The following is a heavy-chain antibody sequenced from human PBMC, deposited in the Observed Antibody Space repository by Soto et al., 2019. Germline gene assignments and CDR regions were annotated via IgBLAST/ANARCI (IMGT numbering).Heavy chain of an antibody. V-gene: IGHV3-30-3*01. Sequence: PGGSLRLSCAASGFTFSSYAMHWVRQAPGKGLEWVAVISYDGSNKYYADSVKGRFTISRDNSKNTLYLQMNSLRAEDTAVYYCARDQTPPQYYYDSSGYSVGYFDYWGQGTLVTVSS. CDR1: GFTFSSYA. CDR2: ISYDGSNK. CDR3: ARDQTPPQYYYDSSGYSVGYFDY. J-gene: IGHJ4*02. D-gene: IGHD3-22*01.